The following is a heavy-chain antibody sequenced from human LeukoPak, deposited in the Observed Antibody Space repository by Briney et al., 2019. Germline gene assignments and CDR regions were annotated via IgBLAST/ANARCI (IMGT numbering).Heavy chain of an antibody. V-gene: IGHV3-23*01. Sequence: GGSLRLACASSAFTFSSYAMSWVRQAPGKGLEWVSTIGGTGVRTYYADSVKGRFTISRDNSKNTLYLQINSLRAEDTAVYFCAKDRLGGPYFFHYWGQGTLVTVSS. J-gene: IGHJ4*02. D-gene: IGHD3-16*01. CDR1: AFTFSSYA. CDR3: AKDRLGGPYFFHY. CDR2: IGGTGVRT.